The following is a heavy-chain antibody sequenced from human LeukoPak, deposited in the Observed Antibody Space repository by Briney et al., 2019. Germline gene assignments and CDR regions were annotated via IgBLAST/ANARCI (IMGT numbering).Heavy chain of an antibody. CDR1: GSSFRDSW. D-gene: IGHD1-14*01. CDR3: TKAPNRYYFDY. Sequence: GGSLRLSCAHSGSSFRDSWMSWVRQAPGKGLEWVAYINQEGREKYYVDSVKGRFTISRDNAKNSVYLQMDSLRAEDTAVYHCTKAPNRYYFDYWGLGTLVTVS. CDR2: INQEGREK. J-gene: IGHJ4*02. V-gene: IGHV3-7*05.